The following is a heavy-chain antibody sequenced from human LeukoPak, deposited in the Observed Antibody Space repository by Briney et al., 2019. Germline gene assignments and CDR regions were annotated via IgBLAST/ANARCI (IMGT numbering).Heavy chain of an antibody. J-gene: IGHJ4*02. Sequence: PGGSLRLSCAASGFTFTSYAMSWVRQAPGKGLEFVSAISATGGVTYYADSVKGRFTVYRDKSKNTLYLQMNSLRGEDTAIYYCAKDFFDTSGVNGLVDYWGQGTLVTVSS. D-gene: IGHD5-12*01. CDR1: GFTFTSYA. V-gene: IGHV3-23*01. CDR3: AKDFFDTSGVNGLVDY. CDR2: ISATGGVT.